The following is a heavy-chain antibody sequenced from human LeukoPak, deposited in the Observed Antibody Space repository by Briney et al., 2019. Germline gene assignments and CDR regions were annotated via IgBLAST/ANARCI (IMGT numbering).Heavy chain of an antibody. CDR3: ARDLDSSGWYRKGNWFDP. V-gene: IGHV1-2*02. D-gene: IGHD6-19*01. CDR1: GYTFTGYY. Sequence: VASAKVSCKASGYTFTGYYMHWVRQAPGQGLEWMGWINPNSGGTNYAQKFQGRVTMTRDTSISTAYMELSRLRADDTAVYYCARDLDSSGWYRKGNWFDPWGQGTLVTVSS. J-gene: IGHJ5*02. CDR2: INPNSGGT.